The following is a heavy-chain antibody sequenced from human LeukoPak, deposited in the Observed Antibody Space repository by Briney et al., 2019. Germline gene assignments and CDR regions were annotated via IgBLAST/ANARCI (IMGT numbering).Heavy chain of an antibody. Sequence: ASVKVSCKASGYTFTSYAMHWVRQAPGQRLEWMGWINAGNGNTKYSQKFQGRVTITRDTSASTAYMELSSLRSEDTAVYYCARVDHDYGDYYFDYWGQGTLVTDSS. V-gene: IGHV1-3*01. CDR1: GYTFTSYA. J-gene: IGHJ4*02. CDR3: ARVDHDYGDYYFDY. D-gene: IGHD4-17*01. CDR2: INAGNGNT.